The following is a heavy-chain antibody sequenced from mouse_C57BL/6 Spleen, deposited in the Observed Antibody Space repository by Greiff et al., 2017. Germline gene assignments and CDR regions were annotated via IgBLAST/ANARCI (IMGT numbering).Heavy chain of an antibody. V-gene: IGHV2-3*01. Sequence: VQLQQSGPGLVAPSQSLSITCPVSGFSLTSYGVSWVRQPPGKGLEWLGVIWGDGSTNYHSALISRQSTSKDNSTSQVFLRLNSLQTDDTATYYCAKTGYEGAWFAYWGQGTLVTVSA. CDR2: IWGDGST. CDR1: GFSLTSYG. CDR3: AKTGYEGAWFAY. D-gene: IGHD3-1*01. J-gene: IGHJ3*01.